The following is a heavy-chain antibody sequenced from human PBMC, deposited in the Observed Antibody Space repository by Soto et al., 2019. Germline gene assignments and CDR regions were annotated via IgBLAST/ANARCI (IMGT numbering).Heavy chain of an antibody. D-gene: IGHD1-26*01. CDR1: GFTFGSAA. CDR3: ARGRELPYYFDY. Sequence: QVQMVESGGGVVQPGGTLRLSCAASGFTFGSAALHWVRQVPGKGLEWVALISYDGSNKYYADSVKGRFSISRDNAMYTLYLQMNSLRVEDTAVYYCARGRELPYYFDYWGQGTLVTVSS. V-gene: IGHV3-30-3*01. CDR2: ISYDGSNK. J-gene: IGHJ4*02.